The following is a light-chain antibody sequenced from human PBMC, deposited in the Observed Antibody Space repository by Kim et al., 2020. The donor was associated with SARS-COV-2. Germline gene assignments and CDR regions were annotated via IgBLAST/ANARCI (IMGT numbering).Light chain of an antibody. CDR2: EVR. CDR1: SSDVGGDNK. V-gene: IGLV2-8*01. CDR3: SSYAGSKNVV. Sequence: GQSGTITVTGTSSDVGGDNKVSWYQQHPGKAPNLRIYEVRKRPSGVPDRFSGSTSGNTASRSVAVLQAEDEADYYCSSYAGSKNVVFG. J-gene: IGLJ2*01.